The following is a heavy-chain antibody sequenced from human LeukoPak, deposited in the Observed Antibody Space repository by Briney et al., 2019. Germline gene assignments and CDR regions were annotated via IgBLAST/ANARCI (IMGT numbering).Heavy chain of an antibody. CDR2: ISYDGSNK. CDR1: GFTFSSYA. V-gene: IGHV3-30-3*01. CDR3: ARDKDIVVVVAATGSFDY. Sequence: RSLRLSCAASGFTFSSYAMHWVRQAPGKGLEWVAVISYDGSNKYYADSVKGRFTISRDNSKNTLYLQMNSLRAEDTAVYYCARDKDIVVVVAATGSFDYWGQGTLVTVSS. D-gene: IGHD2-15*01. J-gene: IGHJ4*02.